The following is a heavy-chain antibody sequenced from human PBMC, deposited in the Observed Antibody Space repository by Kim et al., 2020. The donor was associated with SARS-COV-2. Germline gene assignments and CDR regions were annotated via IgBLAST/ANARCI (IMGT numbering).Heavy chain of an antibody. CDR2: ISSSSSTI. J-gene: IGHJ4*02. CDR1: GFTFSSYS. D-gene: IGHD4-17*01. V-gene: IGHV3-48*04. CDR3: ARDRGDYGQLRLHY. Sequence: GGSLRLSCAASGFTFSSYSMNWVRQAPGKGLEWVSYISSSSSTIYYADSVKGRFTISRDNAKNSLYLQMNSLRAEDTAVYYCARDRGDYGQLRLHYWGQGTLVTVSS.